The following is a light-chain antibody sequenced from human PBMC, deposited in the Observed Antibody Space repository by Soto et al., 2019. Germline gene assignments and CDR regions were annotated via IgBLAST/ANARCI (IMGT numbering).Light chain of an antibody. CDR2: SAS. Sequence: EMVRTQSPGTLSSSPGERATLSCRASQTINNNFLGWYQQKPGQTPRLLILSASRRATGIPDRFSGSGSGTDFTFTIRRVEPGDVRVYDCQQYGSSPSYTCGLGTKLDIK. J-gene: IGKJ2*01. CDR1: QTINNNF. CDR3: QQYGSSPSYT. V-gene: IGKV3-20*01.